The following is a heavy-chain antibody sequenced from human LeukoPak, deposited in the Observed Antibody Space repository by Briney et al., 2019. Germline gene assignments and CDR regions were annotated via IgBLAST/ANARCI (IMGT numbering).Heavy chain of an antibody. CDR3: ARERVFADYYGSGSPFVYGMDV. J-gene: IGHJ6*04. Sequence: ETLSLTCTVSGDSISSYYWSWLRQPPGKGLEGLGYIYYSGSTNYNPSLKSRVTISVDTSKNQFSLKLSSVTAADTAVYYCARERVFADYYGSGSPFVYGMDVWGKGTTVTVSS. CDR2: IYYSGST. V-gene: IGHV4-59*01. D-gene: IGHD3-10*01. CDR1: GDSISSYY.